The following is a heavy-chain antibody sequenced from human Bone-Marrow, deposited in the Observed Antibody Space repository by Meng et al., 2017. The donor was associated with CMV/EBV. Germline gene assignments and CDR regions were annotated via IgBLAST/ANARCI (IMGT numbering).Heavy chain of an antibody. CDR2: IYYTGTT. V-gene: IGHV4-39*07. Sequence: GSLRLSCTVSGGSISTNGVYWGWIRQSPGKGLEWIASIYYTGTTYYSPSLKSRLTISVDTSKNQFYLSLTSVNAADTAVYYCVRIVGSSDLDFWGQGTLATVSS. CDR1: GGSISTNGVY. CDR3: VRIVGSSDLDF. D-gene: IGHD1-26*01. J-gene: IGHJ4*02.